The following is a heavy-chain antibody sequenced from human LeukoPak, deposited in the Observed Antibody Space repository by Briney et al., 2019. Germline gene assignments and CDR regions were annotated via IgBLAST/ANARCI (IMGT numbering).Heavy chain of an antibody. CDR1: GFTFSWYG. CDR2: ISKNGGNT. D-gene: IGHD6-13*01. CDR3: VGFRATAGLY. J-gene: IGHJ4*02. V-gene: IGHV3-64D*06. Sequence: GGSLRLSCLGSGFTFSWYGMNWVRQAPGRGLEYVSAISKNGGNTYYVDSVKGRFTISRDNSKNTLYLQMNSLRVEDTAVYYCVGFRATAGLYWGQGTLVTVSS.